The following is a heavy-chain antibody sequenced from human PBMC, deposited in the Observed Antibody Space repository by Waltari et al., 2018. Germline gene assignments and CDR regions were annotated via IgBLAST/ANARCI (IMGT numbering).Heavy chain of an antibody. Sequence: QLQLQESGPGLVKPSETLSLTCTVSGVSFNDDNTYWGWIRQPPGEGLEWVGSIYSTGSTYYKTSRKSRVTVAIDTPNNQFSRKLTSVTAADTAVYFCARGGSSYYDAYGTWGQGSMVIVSS. CDR2: IYSTGST. J-gene: IGHJ3*02. CDR1: GVSFNDDNTY. V-gene: IGHV4-39*07. CDR3: ARGGSSYYDAYGT. D-gene: IGHD1-26*01.